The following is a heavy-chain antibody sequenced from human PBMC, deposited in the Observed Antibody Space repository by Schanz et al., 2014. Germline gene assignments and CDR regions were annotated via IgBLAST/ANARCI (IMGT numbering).Heavy chain of an antibody. CDR2: ISWNSGSI. D-gene: IGHD5-12*01. V-gene: IGHV3-9*01. J-gene: IGHJ4*02. CDR1: GFTFDDYA. Sequence: EVQLVESGGGLVQPGRSLRLSCAASGFTFDDYAMHWVRQAPGKGLEWVSGISWNSGSIGYADSVKGRFTISRDNSKNTLYLQMNSLRAEDTAIYYCAKYRYSVFDFDYWGQGTLVTVSS. CDR3: AKYRYSVFDFDY.